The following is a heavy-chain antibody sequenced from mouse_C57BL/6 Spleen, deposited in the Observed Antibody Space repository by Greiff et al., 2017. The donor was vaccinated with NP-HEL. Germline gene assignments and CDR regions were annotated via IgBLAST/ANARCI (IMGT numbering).Heavy chain of an antibody. J-gene: IGHJ2*01. D-gene: IGHD3-2*02. CDR1: GYSITSGYY. CDR2: ISYDGSN. V-gene: IGHV3-6*01. CDR3: ARGRPAGY. Sequence: EVKLVESGPGLVKPSQSLSLTCSVTGYSITSGYYWNWIRQFPGNKLEWMGYISYDGSNNYNPSLKNRISITRDTSKNQFFLKLNSVTTEDTATYYCARGRPAGYWGQGTTLTVSS.